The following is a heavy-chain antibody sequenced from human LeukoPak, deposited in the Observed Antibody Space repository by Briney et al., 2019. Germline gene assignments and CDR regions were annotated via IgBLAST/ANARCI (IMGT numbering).Heavy chain of an antibody. Sequence: AGGSLRLSCAASGFTFSSYAMSWVRQAPGKGLEWVSAISGSGGSTYYADSVKGRFTISRDNSKNTLYLQMNSLRAEDTAVYYCAKDSFRYCSSTSCSFAPFGYWGQGTLVTVSS. V-gene: IGHV3-23*01. CDR1: GFTFSSYA. J-gene: IGHJ4*02. D-gene: IGHD2-2*01. CDR2: ISGSGGST. CDR3: AKDSFRYCSSTSCSFAPFGY.